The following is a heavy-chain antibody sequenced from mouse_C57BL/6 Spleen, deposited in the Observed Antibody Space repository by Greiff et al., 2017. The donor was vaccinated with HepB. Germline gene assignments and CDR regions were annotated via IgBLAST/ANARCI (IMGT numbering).Heavy chain of an antibody. J-gene: IGHJ4*01. CDR1: GYTFTDYY. Sequence: QVQLQQSGAELVRPGASVKLSCKASGYTFTDYYINWVKQRPGQGLEWIARIYPGSGNTYYNEKFKGKATLTAEKSSSTAYMQLSSLTSEDSAVYVCARCDGYLYYAMDYWGQGTSVTVSS. CDR3: ARCDGYLYYAMDY. V-gene: IGHV1-76*01. D-gene: IGHD2-3*01. CDR2: IYPGSGNT.